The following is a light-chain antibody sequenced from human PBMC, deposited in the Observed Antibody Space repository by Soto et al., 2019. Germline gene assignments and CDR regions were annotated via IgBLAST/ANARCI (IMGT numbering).Light chain of an antibody. CDR3: QQYYSTPRIT. V-gene: IGKV4-1*01. Sequence: IGMTQPADTLGVSLVERATFKGKAKQSVVSSSNNKNYLAWYQQKPGQPPKLVIYWASTRESGVPDRFSGSGSGTDFSLSLSSLPSEDVAVYYCQQYYSTPRITFGQGTRLEIK. J-gene: IGKJ5*01. CDR1: QSVVSSSNNKNY. CDR2: WAS.